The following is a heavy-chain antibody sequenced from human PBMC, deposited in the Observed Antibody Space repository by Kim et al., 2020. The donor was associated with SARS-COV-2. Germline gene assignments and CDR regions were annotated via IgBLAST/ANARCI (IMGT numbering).Heavy chain of an antibody. J-gene: IGHJ4*02. V-gene: IGHV3-33*06. Sequence: GGSLRLSCAASGFTFSSYAMHWVRQAPGKGLEWVAVIWYDGSNKYYADSVKGRFTISRDNSKNTLYLQMNSLRAEDTAVYYCAKARRGPNCSGGSCYLDYFDYWGQGTLVTVSS. CDR3: AKARRGPNCSGGSCYLDYFDY. CDR1: GFTFSSYA. D-gene: IGHD2-15*01. CDR2: IWYDGSNK.